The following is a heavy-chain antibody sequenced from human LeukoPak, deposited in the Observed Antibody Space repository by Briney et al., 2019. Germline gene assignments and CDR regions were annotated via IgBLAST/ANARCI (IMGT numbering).Heavy chain of an antibody. CDR2: IHPSGIF. CDR3: ARGSDRSKAGDH. Sequence: PSDTLSLTCTVYGDSYDDYYCSWIRKPTGKGLEWIGEIHPSGIFYYNSSFMSRVTISIDSSKSQFSLRLTSVTAADTAFYYCARGSDRSKAGDHWGQGSLVTVSS. J-gene: IGHJ4*02. CDR1: GDSYDDYY. D-gene: IGHD6-25*01. V-gene: IGHV4-34*01.